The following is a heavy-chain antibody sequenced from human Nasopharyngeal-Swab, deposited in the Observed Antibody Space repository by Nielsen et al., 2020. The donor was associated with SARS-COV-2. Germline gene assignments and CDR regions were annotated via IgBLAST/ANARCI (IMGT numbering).Heavy chain of an antibody. J-gene: IGHJ6*02. Sequence: GGSLRLSCAPSGFTSSSYAMHWVRQPPGKGLEWVAVISYDGSNKYYADSVKGRFTISRDNSKNTLYLQMNSLRAEDTAVYYCARDGIGEPGYYYYGMDVWGQGTTVTVSS. D-gene: IGHD3-10*01. CDR1: GFTSSSYA. V-gene: IGHV3-30-3*01. CDR3: ARDGIGEPGYYYYGMDV. CDR2: ISYDGSNK.